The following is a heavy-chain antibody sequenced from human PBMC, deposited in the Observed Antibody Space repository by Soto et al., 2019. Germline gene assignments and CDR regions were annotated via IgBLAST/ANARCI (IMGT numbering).Heavy chain of an antibody. V-gene: IGHV3-33*01. Sequence: QVQLVESGGGVVQPGRSLRLSCAASGFTFSTYGMHWVRQAPGKGLEWVALVGYDGRNKDYADSVKGRFTIYRDNSKNTLYMQMNSLRDEDTAVYYCVRAAGYSGNDYVYYYGMDVWGQGTTVTVSS. CDR3: VRAAGYSGNDYVYYYGMDV. D-gene: IGHD5-12*01. J-gene: IGHJ6*02. CDR1: GFTFSTYG. CDR2: VGYDGRNK.